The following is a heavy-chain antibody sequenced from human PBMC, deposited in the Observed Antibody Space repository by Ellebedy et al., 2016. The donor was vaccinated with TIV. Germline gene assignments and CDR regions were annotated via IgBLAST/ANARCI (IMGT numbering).Heavy chain of an antibody. J-gene: IGHJ4*02. CDR3: ARGSVVTGADY. CDR1: GLSFRNYW. CDR2: INQDGRAK. D-gene: IGHD2-21*02. V-gene: IGHV3-7*03. Sequence: GESLKISCAASGLSFRNYWMNWVRQAPGKGLELVANINQDGRAKNYVDSVKGRFAISRDNAKNSLYLQMNSLRREDTAIYYSARGSVVTGADYWGQGTLVTVSS.